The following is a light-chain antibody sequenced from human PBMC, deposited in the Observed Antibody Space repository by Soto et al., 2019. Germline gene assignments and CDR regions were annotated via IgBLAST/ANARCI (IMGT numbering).Light chain of an antibody. CDR2: DAS. CDR3: QQRSNWPTIT. J-gene: IGKJ5*01. Sequence: EIVLTQSPATLSFSPGERATLSCRASQSVSSYLAWYQQKPGQAPRLLIYDASNRATGIPARFSGSRSGTDFTLTISSLEPEDFAVYYCQQRSNWPTITFGQGTRLEIK. CDR1: QSVSSY. V-gene: IGKV3-11*01.